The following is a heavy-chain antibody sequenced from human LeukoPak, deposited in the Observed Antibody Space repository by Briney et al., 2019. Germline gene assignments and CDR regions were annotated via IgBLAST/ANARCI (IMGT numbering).Heavy chain of an antibody. CDR2: ISPKSDFI. D-gene: IGHD2-2*01. CDR3: ARADCSSSTCYLRRSWFDP. CDR1: GFTFNDYG. J-gene: IGHJ5*02. V-gene: IGHV3-21*01. Sequence: MAGGSLRLSCAASGFTFNDYGMSWVRQGPGKGLEWVSSISPKSDFIYYSDSVRDRFTISRDNAENSLYLQMNSLRAEDTAVYYCARADCSSSTCYLRRSWFDPWGQGTLVTVSS.